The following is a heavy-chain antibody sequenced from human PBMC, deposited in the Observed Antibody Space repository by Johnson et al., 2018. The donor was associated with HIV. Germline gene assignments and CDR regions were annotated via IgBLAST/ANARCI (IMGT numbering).Heavy chain of an antibody. D-gene: IGHD3-22*01. CDR1: GFTFSSYG. J-gene: IGHJ3*02. V-gene: IGHV3-30*03. Sequence: QVQLVESGGGVVQPGRSLRLSCAASGFTFSSYGMIWVRQGPGKGLEWVAVISYDGSNKYYADSVKGRFTISRDNSKNTLYLQMNSLRAEDTAVYYCARGRGYYYDSGPDAFDIWGQGTKVTVSS. CDR3: ARGRGYYYDSGPDAFDI. CDR2: ISYDGSNK.